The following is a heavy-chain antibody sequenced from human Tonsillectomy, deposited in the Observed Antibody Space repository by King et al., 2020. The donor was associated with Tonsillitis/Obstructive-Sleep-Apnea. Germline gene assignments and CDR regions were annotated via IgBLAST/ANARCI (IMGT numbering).Heavy chain of an antibody. CDR1: GFTFSTYG. J-gene: IGHJ6*02. Sequence: VQLVESGGGVVQPGRSLRLSCVASGFTFSTYGMHWVRQAPGKGLEWVAVISYDGTNKYSADSVKGRFTISRDNSENTLYLQMNSLRVEDTAVYYCAKGVQQLGPHPYYYYYYGMDVWGQGTTVTVSS. V-gene: IGHV3-30*18. D-gene: IGHD6-13*01. CDR3: AKGVQQLGPHPYYYYYYGMDV. CDR2: ISYDGTNK.